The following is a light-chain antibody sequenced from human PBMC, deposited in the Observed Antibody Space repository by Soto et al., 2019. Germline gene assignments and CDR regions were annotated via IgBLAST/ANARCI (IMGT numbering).Light chain of an antibody. CDR2: DAS. CDR3: QQYNKWPPIT. J-gene: IGKJ5*01. V-gene: IGKV3-15*01. Sequence: EIVLTQSPGTLSLSPGEIATLSCRASQSVSGYLAWYQQKPGQAPGLLIYDASTRATAIPTRFSGSGSGTEFTLTISSLQSEDSAVYYCQQYNKWPPITVGQGTRLEIK. CDR1: QSVSGY.